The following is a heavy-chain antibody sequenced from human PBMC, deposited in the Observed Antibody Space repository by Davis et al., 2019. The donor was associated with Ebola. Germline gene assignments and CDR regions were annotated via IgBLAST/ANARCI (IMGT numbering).Heavy chain of an antibody. V-gene: IGHV3-9*01. Sequence: PGGSLRLSCAASGFTFDDYAMHWVRQAPGKGLEWVSGISWNSGSIGYADSVKGRFTISRDNAKNSLYLQMNSLRAEDTALYYCAKDMGPLVYYYGMDVWGKGTTVTVSS. CDR2: ISWNSGSI. D-gene: IGHD3-16*01. J-gene: IGHJ6*04. CDR3: AKDMGPLVYYYGMDV. CDR1: GFTFDDYA.